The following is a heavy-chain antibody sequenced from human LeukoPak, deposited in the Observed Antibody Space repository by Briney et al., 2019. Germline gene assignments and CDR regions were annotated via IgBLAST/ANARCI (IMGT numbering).Heavy chain of an antibody. CDR1: GFTFSSSA. CDR2: ISGSGCST. CDR3: AKGNGWPWWFGG. Sequence: GGSLRLSCAASGFTFSSSAMSWVRQAPGKGLEWVSIISGSGCSTYYAGSVKGRFAISRDNSKMTLYLQMNSLRADDTAVYYCAKGNGWPWWFGGWGQGTLVTVSS. D-gene: IGHD2-8*01. J-gene: IGHJ5*02. V-gene: IGHV3-23*01.